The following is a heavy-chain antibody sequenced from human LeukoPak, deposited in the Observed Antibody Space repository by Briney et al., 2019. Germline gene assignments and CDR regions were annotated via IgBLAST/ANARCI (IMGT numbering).Heavy chain of an antibody. CDR1: GFTFSSYS. CDR2: ISSSSSTI. Sequence: GGSLRLSCAASGFTFSSYSMNWVRQAPGKGLEWVSYISSSSSTIYYADSVKGRFTISRDNAKNSLYLQMNSLRAEDTAVYYCARDLKASGNALDIWGQGTMVTVSS. V-gene: IGHV3-48*01. CDR3: ARDLKASGNALDI. D-gene: IGHD3-3*01. J-gene: IGHJ3*02.